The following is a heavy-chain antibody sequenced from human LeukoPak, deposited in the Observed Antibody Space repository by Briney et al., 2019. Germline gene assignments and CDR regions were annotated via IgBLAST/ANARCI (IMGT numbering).Heavy chain of an antibody. V-gene: IGHV4-39*01. Sequence: SETLSLTCTVSGGSISSSSYYWGWIRQPPGKGLEWIGSIYYSGSTYYNPSLKSRVTISVDTSKNQFSLKLSSVIAADTAVYYCARHQTVGASINVIDYWGRGTLVTVSS. CDR1: GGSISSSSYY. CDR3: ARHQTVGASINVIDY. D-gene: IGHD1-26*01. J-gene: IGHJ4*02. CDR2: IYYSGST.